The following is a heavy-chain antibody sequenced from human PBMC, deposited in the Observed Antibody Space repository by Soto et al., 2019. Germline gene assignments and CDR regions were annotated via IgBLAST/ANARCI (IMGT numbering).Heavy chain of an antibody. Sequence: ASVKVSCKASGGTFSSYAISLVRQAPGQGLEWMGGIIPIFGTANYAQKFQGRVTITAEESTSTAYMELRSLRSEDRAVYYCAASCSGSYYPHPSHYGMDVWGQGSTVTVAS. CDR3: AASCSGSYYPHPSHYGMDV. J-gene: IGHJ6*02. CDR2: IIPIFGTA. D-gene: IGHD3-10*02. CDR1: GGTFSSYA. V-gene: IGHV1-69*13.